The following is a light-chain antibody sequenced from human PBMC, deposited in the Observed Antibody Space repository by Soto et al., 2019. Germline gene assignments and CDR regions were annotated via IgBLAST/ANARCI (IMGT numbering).Light chain of an antibody. CDR1: QSVSSN. CDR2: GAF. J-gene: IGKJ1*01. CDR3: QQYNNWPWT. Sequence: VMTQSPATLSVSPGESATLSCRASQSVSSNLAWYQQKPGQAPMLLIYGAFTRATGFPARFSGSGSGTEFTLTITSLQSEDFAVYCCQQYNNWPWTFGQGTKVEIK. V-gene: IGKV3-15*01.